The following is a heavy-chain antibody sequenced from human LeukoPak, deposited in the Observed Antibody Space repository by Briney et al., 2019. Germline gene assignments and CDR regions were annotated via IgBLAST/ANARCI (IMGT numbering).Heavy chain of an antibody. CDR3: ARPLRSSPYSSGWYYFDY. D-gene: IGHD6-19*01. CDR1: GGSISSSSYY. V-gene: IGHV4-39*01. CDR2: IYYSGST. J-gene: IGHJ4*02. Sequence: PSETLSLTCTVSGGSISSSSYYWGWIRQPPGKGLEWIGSIYYSGSTYYNPSLKSRVTISVDTSKNQFSLKLSSVTAADTAVYYCARPLRSSPYSSGWYYFDYWGQGTLVTVSS.